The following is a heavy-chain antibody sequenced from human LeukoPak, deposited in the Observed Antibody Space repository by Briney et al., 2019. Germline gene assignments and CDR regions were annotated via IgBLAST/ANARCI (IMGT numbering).Heavy chain of an antibody. CDR2: INTNTGNP. CDR1: GGTFSSYA. J-gene: IGHJ4*02. D-gene: IGHD4-17*01. CDR3: ARADYDEPFDY. V-gene: IGHV7-4-1*01. Sequence: VASVKVSCKASGGTFSSYAISWVRQAPGQGLEWMGWINTNTGNPTYAQGFTGRFVFSLDTSVSTAYLQICSLKAEDTAVYYCARADYDEPFDYWGQGTLVTVSS.